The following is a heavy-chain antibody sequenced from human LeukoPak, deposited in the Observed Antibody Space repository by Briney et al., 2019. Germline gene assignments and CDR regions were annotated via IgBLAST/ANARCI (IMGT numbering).Heavy chain of an antibody. Sequence: ASVKVSCKASGYTFTGYYMHWVRQAPGQGLEWMGVINPSGGSTSYVQTFQGRVTMTRDASTSTVYMELSSLRSEDTAVYYCARGRSPYGGVYYFDYWGQGTLVTVSS. CDR2: INPSGGST. J-gene: IGHJ4*02. CDR3: ARGRSPYGGVYYFDY. CDR1: GYTFTGYY. V-gene: IGHV1-46*01. D-gene: IGHD4-23*01.